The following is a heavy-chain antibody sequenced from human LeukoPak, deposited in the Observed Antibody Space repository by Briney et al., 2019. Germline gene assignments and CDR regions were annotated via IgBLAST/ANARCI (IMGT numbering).Heavy chain of an antibody. V-gene: IGHV4-38-2*02. J-gene: IGHJ6*03. CDR3: ARERMYSSSWGVAYRYMDV. CDR2: IYHSGST. Sequence: SETLSLTCTVSGYSISSGYYWGWIRQPPGKGLEWIGSIYHSGSTYYNPALKSRVTISVDTSMNQFSLEVNSVTAADTAVYYCARERMYSSSWGVAYRYMDVWGKGTTVSVSS. D-gene: IGHD6-13*01. CDR1: GYSISSGYY.